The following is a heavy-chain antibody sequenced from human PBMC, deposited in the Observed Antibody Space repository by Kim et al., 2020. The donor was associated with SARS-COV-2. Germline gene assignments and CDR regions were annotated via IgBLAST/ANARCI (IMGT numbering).Heavy chain of an antibody. J-gene: IGHJ4*02. Sequence: ADSVKGRFTISRDNSKNTLYLQMNSLRAEETAVYYCARDQAVYYDSSGYSYWGQGTLVTVSS. CDR3: ARDQAVYYDSSGYSY. V-gene: IGHV3-30*07. D-gene: IGHD3-22*01.